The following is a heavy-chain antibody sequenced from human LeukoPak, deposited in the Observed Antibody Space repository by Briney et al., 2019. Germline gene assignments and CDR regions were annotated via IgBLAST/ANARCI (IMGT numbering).Heavy chain of an antibody. CDR1: GFTFKSYA. V-gene: IGHV3-64*05. J-gene: IGHJ4*02. CDR2: INTNGANT. D-gene: IGHD6-6*01. Sequence: GGSLRLSCSASGFTFKSYAMHWVRQAPGKGLEYVSSINTNGANTYYADSVKGRFTISRDNSRNTVYVQMNSLTPEDTAVYYCVKGLDYSSSQVDSWGQGTLVTVSS. CDR3: VKGLDYSSSQVDS.